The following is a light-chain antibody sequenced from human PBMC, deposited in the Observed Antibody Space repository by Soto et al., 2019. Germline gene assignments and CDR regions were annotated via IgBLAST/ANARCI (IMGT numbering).Light chain of an antibody. V-gene: IGKV4-1*01. CDR2: WAT. Sequence: DIVLTQSPDSLAVSLCEMAPFNXSASSNVLYSSNNKNYLAWYQQKPGQPPKLLIYWATTRESGVPDRFSGSGSGTDFTLTVSGLQAEDVAIYYCHQFFRSPITFGGGTKV. CDR1: SNVLYSSNNKNY. CDR3: HQFFRSPIT. J-gene: IGKJ4*01.